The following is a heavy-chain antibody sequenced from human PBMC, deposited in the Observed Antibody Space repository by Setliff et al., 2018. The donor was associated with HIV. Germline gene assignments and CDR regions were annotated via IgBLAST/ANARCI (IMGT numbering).Heavy chain of an antibody. Sequence: ASVKVSCKASGYTFTAYGITWVRQAPGQGLEWMGWMSAYSGDTKYAQKIQGRVNMTRDTSTDTAYVELRSLRFDDTALYYCVRGYYYDKTGYGTFDIWGQGTVVNRLL. CDR3: VRGYYYDKTGYGTFDI. J-gene: IGHJ3*02. CDR2: MSAYSGDT. D-gene: IGHD3-22*01. CDR1: GYTFTAYG. V-gene: IGHV1-18*04.